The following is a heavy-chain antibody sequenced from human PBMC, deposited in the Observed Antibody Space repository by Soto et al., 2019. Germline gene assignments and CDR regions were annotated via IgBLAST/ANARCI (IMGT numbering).Heavy chain of an antibody. CDR1: GYTFTSYG. V-gene: IGHV1-18*01. D-gene: IGHD2-2*01. Sequence: GASVKVSCKASGYTFTSYGISWVRQAPGQGLEWMGWISAYNGNTNYAQKLQGRVTMTTDTSTSTAYMELRSLRSEDTAVYYCARDCSSTSCYEYGGYYYGMDVWGQGTTVTVSS. CDR2: ISAYNGNT. J-gene: IGHJ6*02. CDR3: ARDCSSTSCYEYGGYYYGMDV.